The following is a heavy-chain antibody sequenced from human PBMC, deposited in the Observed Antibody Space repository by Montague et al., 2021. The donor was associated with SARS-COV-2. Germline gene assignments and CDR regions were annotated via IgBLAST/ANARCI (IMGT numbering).Heavy chain of an antibody. J-gene: IGHJ4*02. CDR3: AREGLGNYYDSSGYYPFDX. CDR2: ISYDGSNK. CDR1: GFTFSSYA. Sequence: SLRLSCAASGFTFSSYAMHWVRQAPGKGLEWVAVISYDGSNKYYVDSVKGRFTISRDNSKNTLYLQMNSLRAEDTAVYYCAREGLGNYYDSSGYYPFDXGGQGTLVTVSS. V-gene: IGHV3-30*04. D-gene: IGHD3-22*01.